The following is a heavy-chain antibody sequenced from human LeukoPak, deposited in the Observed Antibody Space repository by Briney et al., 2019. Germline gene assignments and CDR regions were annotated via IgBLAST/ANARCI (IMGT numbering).Heavy chain of an antibody. CDR1: GGSFSGYY. D-gene: IGHD6-13*01. J-gene: IGHJ4*02. CDR2: INHSGST. V-gene: IGHV4-34*01. CDR3: ARHRYSSSWYGGDYFDH. Sequence: SETLSLTCAVYGGSFSGYYWSWIRQPPGKGLEWIGEINHSGSTNYNPSLKSRVTISVDTSKNQFSLKLSSVTAADTAVYYCARHRYSSSWYGGDYFDHWGQGTLITVSS.